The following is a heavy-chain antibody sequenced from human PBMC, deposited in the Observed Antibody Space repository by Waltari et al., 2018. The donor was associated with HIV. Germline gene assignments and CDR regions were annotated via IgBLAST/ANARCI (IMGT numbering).Heavy chain of an antibody. J-gene: IGHJ4*02. CDR3: ARGAAYTDSPLDY. CDR2: MNPNSGNT. V-gene: IGHV1-8*01. D-gene: IGHD4-4*01. Sequence: QVQLLQSGAEVKKPGASVKVSSKASGYPFTSYDINWVRPATGQGLEWMGWMNPNSGNTGYAQKFQGRVTMTRNTSISTAYMELSSLRSEDTAVYYCARGAAYTDSPLDYWGQGTLVTVSS. CDR1: GYPFTSYD.